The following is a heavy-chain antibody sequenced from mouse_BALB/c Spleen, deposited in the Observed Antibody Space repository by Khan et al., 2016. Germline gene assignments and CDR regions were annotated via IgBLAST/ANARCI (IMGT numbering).Heavy chain of an antibody. Sequence: EVQLQESGPDLVKPSQSLSLTCTVTGYSITSGYSWHWIRQFPGNKLEWMGYIHYSGGTKYIPVLKSRISITQDTSKNQFFLQLTSGTPEDTATYYCTRSHGYYAMDYWGQGTSVTVSS. V-gene: IGHV3-1*02. CDR2: IHYSGGT. CDR1: GYSITSGYS. CDR3: TRSHGYYAMDY. J-gene: IGHJ4*01.